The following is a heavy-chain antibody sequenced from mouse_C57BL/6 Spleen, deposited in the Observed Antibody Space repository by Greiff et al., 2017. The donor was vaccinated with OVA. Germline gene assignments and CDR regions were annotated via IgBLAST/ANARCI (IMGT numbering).Heavy chain of an antibody. CDR2: ISDGGSYT. CDR1: GFTFSSYA. D-gene: IGHD4-1*01. Sequence: EVQVVESGGGLVKPGGSLKLSCAASGFTFSSYAMSWVRQTPEKRLEWVATISDGGSYTYYPDTVKGRFTISRDNAKNHLYLQMNHLKSEDTAMDYCARVRELGRYYFDYWGQGTTLTVSS. V-gene: IGHV5-4*01. CDR3: ARVRELGRYYFDY. J-gene: IGHJ2*01.